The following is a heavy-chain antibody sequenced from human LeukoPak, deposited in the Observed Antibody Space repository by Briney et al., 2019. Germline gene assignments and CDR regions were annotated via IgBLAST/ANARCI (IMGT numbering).Heavy chain of an antibody. CDR2: TSYNGNT. CDR3: ARHSGSGWQALGY. V-gene: IGHV1-18*04. J-gene: IGHJ4*02. D-gene: IGHD6-19*01. Sequence: ASVKASCKASGYTFSNYGISWVRQAPGLGLEWMGWTSYNGNTNYAQKFQDRVTMTTDTSTTTAYMELRSLESDDTAVYYCARHSGSGWQALGYWGQGTLATVSS. CDR1: GYTFSNYG.